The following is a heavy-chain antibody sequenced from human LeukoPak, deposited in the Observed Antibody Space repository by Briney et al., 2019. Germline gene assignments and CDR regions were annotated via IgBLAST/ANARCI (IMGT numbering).Heavy chain of an antibody. V-gene: IGHV3-7*03. CDR3: ARDHRWVGLLGMDV. Sequence: GGSLRLSCLASGFTFRNYVMHWVRQAPGKGLEWVANIKQDGSEKYYVDSVKGRFTISRDNAKNSLYLQMNSLRAEDTAVYYCARDHRWVGLLGMDVWSQGTTVTVSS. CDR1: GFTFRNYV. CDR2: IKQDGSEK. D-gene: IGHD3-16*02. J-gene: IGHJ6*02.